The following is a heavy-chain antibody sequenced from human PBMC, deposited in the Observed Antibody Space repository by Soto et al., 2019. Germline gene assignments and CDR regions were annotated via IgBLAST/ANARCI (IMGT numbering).Heavy chain of an antibody. CDR1: GFTFSSYA. V-gene: IGHV3-23*01. Sequence: GGSLRLSCAASGFTFSSYAMSWVRQAPGKGLEWVSAISGSGGSTYCADSVKGRFTISRDNSKNTAYLQMNSLKTEDTAVYYCTSWAVGTVTTYDAFDIWGQGTMVTVSS. CDR2: ISGSGGST. D-gene: IGHD4-17*01. CDR3: TSWAVGTVTTYDAFDI. J-gene: IGHJ3*02.